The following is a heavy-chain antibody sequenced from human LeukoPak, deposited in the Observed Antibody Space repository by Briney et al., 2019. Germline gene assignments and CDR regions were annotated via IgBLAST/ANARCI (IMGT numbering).Heavy chain of an antibody. Sequence: GRSLRLSCAASGFTFDDYAMHWVRQAPGKGLEWVSGISWNSGSIGYADSVKGRFTISRDNSKNTLYLQMNSLRAEDTAVYYCAKDHRYTFGSPYYFDYWGQGTLVTVSS. CDR3: AKDHRYTFGSPYYFDY. CDR1: GFTFDDYA. CDR2: ISWNSGSI. D-gene: IGHD5-18*01. V-gene: IGHV3-9*01. J-gene: IGHJ4*02.